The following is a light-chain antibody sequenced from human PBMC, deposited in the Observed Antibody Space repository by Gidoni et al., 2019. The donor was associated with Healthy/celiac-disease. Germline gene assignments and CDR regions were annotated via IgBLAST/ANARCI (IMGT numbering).Light chain of an antibody. Sequence: DIVMTKSHDSMAESLGERATINCKSSQSVLYSSNNKNYLAWYQQKPGQPLKLLIYWASTRDSGVPDRCSGSGSGTDFTLTISSLQAEDVAVYYCQQYDSTPRTFGQGTKVEIK. J-gene: IGKJ1*01. V-gene: IGKV4-1*01. CDR1: QSVLYSSNNKNY. CDR3: QQYDSTPRT. CDR2: WAS.